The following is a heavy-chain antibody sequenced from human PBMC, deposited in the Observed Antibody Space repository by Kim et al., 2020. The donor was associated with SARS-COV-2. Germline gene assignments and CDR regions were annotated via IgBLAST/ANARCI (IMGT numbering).Heavy chain of an antibody. J-gene: IGHJ6*02. V-gene: IGHV3-9*01. CDR3: AKDKSSSSSRSYGMDV. CDR2: ISWNRGSI. CDR1: GFTFDDYA. D-gene: IGHD6-13*01. Sequence: GGSLRLSCAASGFTFDDYAMHWVRQAPGKGLEWVSGISWNRGSIGYADSVKGRFTISRDNAKNSLYLQMNSLRAEDTALYYCAKDKSSSSSRSYGMDVWGQGTTVTVSS.